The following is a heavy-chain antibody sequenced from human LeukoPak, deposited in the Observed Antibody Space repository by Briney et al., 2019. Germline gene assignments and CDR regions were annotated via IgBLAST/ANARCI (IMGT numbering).Heavy chain of an antibody. CDR3: ARIAARLFYYCYYMDV. D-gene: IGHD6-6*01. J-gene: IGHJ6*03. CDR2: IYWNGGST. Sequence: GGSLRLSCAASGFTFDDYGLSWVRQALGKGLEWVSGIYWNGGSTGYADSVKGRFAISRDNAKNSLYLQIKTLRAEDTALYYCARIAARLFYYCYYMDVWGKGTTVTVSS. V-gene: IGHV3-20*04. CDR1: GFTFDDYG.